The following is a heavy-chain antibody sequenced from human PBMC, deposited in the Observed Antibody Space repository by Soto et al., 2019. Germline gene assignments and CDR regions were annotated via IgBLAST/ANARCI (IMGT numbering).Heavy chain of an antibody. CDR3: AREAYSSSFYYYYYMDV. J-gene: IGHJ6*03. V-gene: IGHV3-48*01. Sequence: GGSLRLSCAASGFAFGGYSMNWVRQSPGKGLEWVSYISSSSSTIYYADSVKGRFTISRDNAKNSLYLQMNSLIAEDTAVYYCAREAYSSSFYYYYYMDVWGKGT. D-gene: IGHD6-6*01. CDR1: GFAFGGYS. CDR2: ISSSSSTI.